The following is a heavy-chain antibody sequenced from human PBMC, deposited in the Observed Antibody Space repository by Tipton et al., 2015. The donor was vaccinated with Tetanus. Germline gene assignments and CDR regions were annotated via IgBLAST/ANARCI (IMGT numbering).Heavy chain of an antibody. J-gene: IGHJ6*02. CDR3: ARDFRERSGTYFSYYYTMDV. V-gene: IGHV4-4*07. D-gene: IGHD1-26*01. CDR1: GGSLSTFY. CDR2: IYSSGST. Sequence: LRLSCTVSGGSLSTFYWNWIRQPAGKGLEWIGRIYSSGSTNYNPSLKSRVTMSIDTSKNHFSLGLTSVTAAGTAVYYCARDFRERSGTYFSYYYTMDVWGQGTTVTVSS.